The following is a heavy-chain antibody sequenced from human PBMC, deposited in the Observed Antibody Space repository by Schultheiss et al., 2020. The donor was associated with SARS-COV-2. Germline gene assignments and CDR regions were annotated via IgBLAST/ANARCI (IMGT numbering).Heavy chain of an antibody. D-gene: IGHD5-18*01. Sequence: GSLRLSCAASGFTVSSNYMSWVRQAPGKGLEWIGEINHSGSTNYNPSLKSRVTISVDTSKNQFSLKLSSVTAADTAVYYCARAGSKVQAMVSIDIWGQGTMVTVSS. CDR3: ARAGSKVQAMVSIDI. V-gene: IGHV4-34*01. CDR2: INHSGST. CDR1: GFTVSSNY. J-gene: IGHJ3*02.